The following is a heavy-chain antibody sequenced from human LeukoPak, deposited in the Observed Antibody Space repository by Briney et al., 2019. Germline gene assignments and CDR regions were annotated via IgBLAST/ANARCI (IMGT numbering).Heavy chain of an antibody. CDR1: GYTLTELS. D-gene: IGHD2-2*01. J-gene: IGHJ4*02. Sequence: ASVKVSCKVSGYTLTELSMHWVRQAPGKGLEWMGGFDPEDGETIYAQKFQGRVTMTGDTSTDTAYMELSGLRSEDTAVYYCATDRDIVAVPAALGFWGQGTLVTVSS. V-gene: IGHV1-24*01. CDR2: FDPEDGET. CDR3: ATDRDIVAVPAALGF.